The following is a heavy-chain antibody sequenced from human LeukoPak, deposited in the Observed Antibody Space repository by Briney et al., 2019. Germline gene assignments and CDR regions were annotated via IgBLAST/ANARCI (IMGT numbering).Heavy chain of an antibody. CDR1: GGSISSRSYY. CDR2: IYFSGST. CDR3: ARHRSTMGSAGIVDY. V-gene: IGHV4-39*01. J-gene: IGHJ4*01. D-gene: IGHD6-13*01. Sequence: PSETLSLTCTVSGGSISSRSYYWGWLRQPPGKGLEWIGSIYFSGSTFYNPTLKSRVTISVDTSKNQFSLKLRSVTAADSAVYYCARHRSTMGSAGIVDYWGQGTLVTVSS.